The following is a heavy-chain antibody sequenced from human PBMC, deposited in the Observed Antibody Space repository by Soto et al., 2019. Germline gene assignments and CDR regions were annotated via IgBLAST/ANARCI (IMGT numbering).Heavy chain of an antibody. CDR1: GYSISSGYY. J-gene: IGHJ6*02. CDR2: IHHSGTT. CDR3: ARAGDTMVRGVIIMNYYGMDV. D-gene: IGHD3-10*01. Sequence: SDTLSLTCAVSGYSISSGYYWGWIRQPPGKGLEWIGNIHHSGTTYYNPSLKGRVTISIDRSKNQFSLKLISVTAADTAVYYCARAGDTMVRGVIIMNYYGMDVWGQGTTVTVSS. V-gene: IGHV4-38-2*01.